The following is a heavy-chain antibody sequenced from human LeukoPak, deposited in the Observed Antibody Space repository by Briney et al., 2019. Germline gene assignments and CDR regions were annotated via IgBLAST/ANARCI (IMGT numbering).Heavy chain of an antibody. D-gene: IGHD2-2*01. J-gene: IGHJ4*02. CDR3: ARAEYCSSPSCYGLDY. Sequence: GGSLRLSCAASGFTFSSYAMHWVRQAPGKGLEYVPAISSNGGSTYYANSVKGRFTISRDNSKNTLYLQMGSLRAEDMAVYYCARAEYCSSPSCYGLDYWGQGTLVTVSP. V-gene: IGHV3-64*01. CDR2: ISSNGGST. CDR1: GFTFSSYA.